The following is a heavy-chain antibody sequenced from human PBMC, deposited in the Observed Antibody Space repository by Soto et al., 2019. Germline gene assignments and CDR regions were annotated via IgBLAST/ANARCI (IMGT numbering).Heavy chain of an antibody. V-gene: IGHV4-59*01. Sequence: KTSETLSLTCTVSGGSISSYYWSWIRQPPGKGLEWIGYIYYSGSTNYNPSLKSRVTISVDTSKNQFSLKLSSVTAADTAVYYCARAGVGYSYGDFDYWGHGTLVTVSS. CDR3: ARAGVGYSYGDFDY. CDR1: GGSISSYY. J-gene: IGHJ4*01. D-gene: IGHD5-18*01. CDR2: IYYSGST.